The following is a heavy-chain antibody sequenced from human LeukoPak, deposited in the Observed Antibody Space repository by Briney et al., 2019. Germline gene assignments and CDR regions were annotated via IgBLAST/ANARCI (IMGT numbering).Heavy chain of an antibody. Sequence: SETLSLTCTVSGGSLSGYYWSWVRQPPGKGLERIGYMYVRGNINYKPSLKSRATISQDISKNQHSLTWRSVPAAHRAVYYCAATIKRDYGDTNLHYWGQGNLVTVSS. V-gene: IGHV4-59*01. CDR2: MYVRGNI. CDR3: AATIKRDYGDTNLHY. D-gene: IGHD4-17*01. J-gene: IGHJ4*02. CDR1: GGSLSGYY.